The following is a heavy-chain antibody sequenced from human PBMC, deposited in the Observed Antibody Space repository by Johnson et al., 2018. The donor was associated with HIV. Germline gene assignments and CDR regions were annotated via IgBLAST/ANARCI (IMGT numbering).Heavy chain of an antibody. CDR2: IKWNGGST. V-gene: IGHV3-20*04. D-gene: IGHD3-22*01. Sequence: VQLVESGGGVVRPGGSLRLSCAASGFTFDDYGMSWVRQAPGKGLEWVSGIKWNGGSTGYADSVKGRFTISRDNAKNSLYLQMNSLKSEDTAVYYCTRTDDTYNYDISGYVDAFDIWGQGTMVTVSS. J-gene: IGHJ3*02. CDR1: GFTFDDYG. CDR3: TRTDDTYNYDISGYVDAFDI.